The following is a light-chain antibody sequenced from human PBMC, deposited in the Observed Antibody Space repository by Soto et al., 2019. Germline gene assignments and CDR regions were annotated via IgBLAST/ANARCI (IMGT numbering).Light chain of an antibody. CDR2: EVT. Sequence: QSVLTQPPSASGSPGQSVTISCTGTSSDLGGYNYVSWYQQPPGKAPKLMIYEVTKRPSGVPDRFSGSKSGNTASLTVSGLQAEDEADYYCTAFAGNFNVVFGGGTKLTVL. CDR1: SSDLGGYNY. V-gene: IGLV2-8*01. J-gene: IGLJ2*01. CDR3: TAFAGNFNVV.